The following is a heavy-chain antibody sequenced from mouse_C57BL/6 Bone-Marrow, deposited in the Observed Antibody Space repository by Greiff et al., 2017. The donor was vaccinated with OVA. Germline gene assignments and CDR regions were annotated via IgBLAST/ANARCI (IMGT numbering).Heavy chain of an antibody. CDR2: IYPRSGNT. V-gene: IGHV1-81*01. Sequence: QVQLQQSGAELARPGASVKLSCKASGYTFTSYGISWVKQRTGQGLEWIGEIYPRSGNTSYNEKFKGKATLTADKSSSTAYMELRSLTSEDSAVYFCARNYYGSSYGFAYWGQGTLVTVSA. D-gene: IGHD1-1*01. CDR1: GYTFTSYG. J-gene: IGHJ3*01. CDR3: ARNYYGSSYGFAY.